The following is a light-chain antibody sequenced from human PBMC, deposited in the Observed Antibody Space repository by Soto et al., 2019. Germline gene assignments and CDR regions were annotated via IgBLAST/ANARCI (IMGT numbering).Light chain of an antibody. J-gene: IGLJ2*01. CDR1: SSNIGSNT. Sequence: QSVLTQPPSASGTPGQRVTISCSGSSSNIGSNTVTWYQQLPGTAPKLLIYSDNQRPSGVPDRFSGSKSGTSASLAISGLQSEDEADYYCAVWDDSLNGQVVVGGGTKLTVL. CDR2: SDN. V-gene: IGLV1-44*01. CDR3: AVWDDSLNGQVV.